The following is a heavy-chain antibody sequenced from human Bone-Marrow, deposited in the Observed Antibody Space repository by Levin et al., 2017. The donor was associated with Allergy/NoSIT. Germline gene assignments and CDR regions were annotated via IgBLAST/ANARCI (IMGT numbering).Heavy chain of an antibody. J-gene: IGHJ4*02. CDR2: IDWDDDK. CDR3: ARIYMVRGTYWAPFDY. D-gene: IGHD3-10*01. Sequence: SGPTLVKPTQTLTLTCTFSGFSLSTSGMCVSWIRQPPGKALEWLALIDWDDDKYYSTSLKTRLTISKDTSKNQVVLTMTNMDPVDTATYYCARIYMVRGTYWAPFDYWGQGTLVTVSS. CDR1: GFSLSTSGMC. V-gene: IGHV2-70*01.